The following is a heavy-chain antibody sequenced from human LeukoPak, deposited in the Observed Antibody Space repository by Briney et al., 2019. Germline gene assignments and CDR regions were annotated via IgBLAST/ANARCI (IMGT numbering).Heavy chain of an antibody. CDR1: GFTFSSYS. J-gene: IGHJ4*02. Sequence: GGSLRLSCAASGFTFSSYSMNWVRQAPGKGLEWVSYISSSSSTIYYADSVKGRFTTSRDNAKNSLYLQMNSLRDEDTAVYYCAREPYCGGDCPALDYWGQGTLVTVSS. CDR2: ISSSSSTI. V-gene: IGHV3-48*02. CDR3: AREPYCGGDCPALDY. D-gene: IGHD2-21*02.